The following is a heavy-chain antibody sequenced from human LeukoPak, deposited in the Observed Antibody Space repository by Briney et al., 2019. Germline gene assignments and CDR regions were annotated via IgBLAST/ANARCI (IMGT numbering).Heavy chain of an antibody. CDR1: GFSFSDYY. D-gene: IGHD1-26*01. CDR3: ARDVGATTSAVFDI. Sequence: GGSLRLSCAPSGFSFSDYYMTWIRQAPGKGLKWISYISSSGTAIYYADFVKARFTISRDNAKNSLYLQINSLRRDDTAVYYCARDVGATTSAVFDIWGQGTMVTVSS. V-gene: IGHV3-11*01. CDR2: ISSSGTAI. J-gene: IGHJ3*02.